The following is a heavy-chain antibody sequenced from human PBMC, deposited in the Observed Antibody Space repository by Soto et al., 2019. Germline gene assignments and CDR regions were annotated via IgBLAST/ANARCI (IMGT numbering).Heavy chain of an antibody. J-gene: IGHJ5*02. CDR3: VRCWEPGKASILGSNWLHP. V-gene: IGHV3-30-3*01. D-gene: IGHD7-27*01. CDR2: VSPDGSNK. Sequence: GKGLEWVAIVSPDGSNKWYADFVKGRFTISRDNAKNRLYLKMNSLRAEDTAVYYSVRCWEPGKASILGSNWLHPWGQGPQVT.